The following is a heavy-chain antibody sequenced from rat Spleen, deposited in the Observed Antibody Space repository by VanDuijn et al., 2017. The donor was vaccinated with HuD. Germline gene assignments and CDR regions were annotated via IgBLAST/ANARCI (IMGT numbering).Heavy chain of an antibody. CDR2: ISSGGAT. J-gene: IGHJ3*01. CDR3: TTEAHWFAY. Sequence: QVQLKESGPGLVQPSQTLSLTCTVSGFSLTSNGVSWVRQSPGEGLEWIAAISSGGATYYNSALKSRLSISRDTSKSQVFLKMNSLQTEDTAIYFCTTEAHWFAYWGQGTLVTVSS. V-gene: IGHV2S12*01. D-gene: IGHD1-11*01. CDR1: GFSLTSNG.